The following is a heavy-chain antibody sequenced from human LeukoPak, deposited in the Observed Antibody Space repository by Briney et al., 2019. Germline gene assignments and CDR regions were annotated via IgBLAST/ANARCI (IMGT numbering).Heavy chain of an antibody. D-gene: IGHD3-10*01. CDR2: ISGSGGST. V-gene: IGHV3-23*01. CDR1: GFTFSSYA. Sequence: GSLRLSCAASGFTFSSYAMSWVHQAPGKGLEWVSAISGSGGSTYYADSVKGRFTISRDNSKNTLYLQMNSLRAEDTAVYYCAKGEGYYGSGSYYILSKPVDYWGQGTLVTVSS. CDR3: AKGEGYYGSGSYYILSKPVDY. J-gene: IGHJ4*02.